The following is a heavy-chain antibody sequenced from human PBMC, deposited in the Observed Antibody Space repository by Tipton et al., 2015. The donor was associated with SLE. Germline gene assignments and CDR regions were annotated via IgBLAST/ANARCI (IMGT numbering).Heavy chain of an antibody. CDR3: ARRGVGDSGCDWDAFDI. Sequence: QLVQSGAEVKKPGESLKISCKGSGYSFTTYWIGWVRQVPGKGLEWVGIIYPGDSDTRYSPSFQGQVTISADKSISTAYLQWSSLKASDTAIYYCARRGVGDSGCDWDAFDIWGQGTMVTVSS. J-gene: IGHJ3*02. V-gene: IGHV5-51*03. CDR1: GYSFTTYW. D-gene: IGHD5-12*01. CDR2: IYPGDSDT.